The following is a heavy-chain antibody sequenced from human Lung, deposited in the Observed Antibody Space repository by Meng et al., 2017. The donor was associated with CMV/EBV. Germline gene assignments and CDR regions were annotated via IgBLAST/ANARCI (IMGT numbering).Heavy chain of an antibody. Sequence: TLSLTXTVSRGSISGDDYYWSWIRQPPGKGLEWIGYIYYSGTTYYNPSLKSRVTISIDTSKNQFSLNLSSVTAADTAVYYCARGYFRLGISLRGGWFGPWGQGTLVTVSS. CDR3: ARGYFRLGISLRGGWFGP. D-gene: IGHD3-9*01. V-gene: IGHV4-30-4*08. J-gene: IGHJ5*02. CDR2: IYYSGTT. CDR1: RGSISGDDYY.